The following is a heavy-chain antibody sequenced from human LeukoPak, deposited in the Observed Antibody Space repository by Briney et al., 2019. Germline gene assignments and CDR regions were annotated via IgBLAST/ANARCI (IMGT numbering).Heavy chain of an antibody. J-gene: IGHJ4*02. CDR2: IYSGGST. D-gene: IGHD3-22*01. CDR3: AKDVGPFLITSGYYPHFDY. CDR1: GFTVSSNY. Sequence: QPGGSLRLSCAASGFTVSSNYMSWVRQAPGKGLEWVSVIYSGGSTYYADSVKGRFTISRDNSKNTLYLQMNSLRAEDTAVYYCAKDVGPFLITSGYYPHFDYWGQGTLVTVSS. V-gene: IGHV3-53*01.